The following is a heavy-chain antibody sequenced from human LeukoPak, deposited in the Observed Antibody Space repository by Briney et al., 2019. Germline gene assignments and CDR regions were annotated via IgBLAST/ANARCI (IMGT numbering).Heavy chain of an antibody. J-gene: IGHJ3*02. CDR1: GSIISYY. Sequence: PSETLSLTCTVSGSIISYYWSWIRQPPGKGLEWIGYIYTSGSTNYNPSLKSRVTISVDTPKNQFSLDLSSVTAADTAVYYCARQKCTSTSCLTKNAFDIWGQGTMVTVSS. CDR2: IYTSGST. V-gene: IGHV4-4*09. D-gene: IGHD2-2*01. CDR3: ARQKCTSTSCLTKNAFDI.